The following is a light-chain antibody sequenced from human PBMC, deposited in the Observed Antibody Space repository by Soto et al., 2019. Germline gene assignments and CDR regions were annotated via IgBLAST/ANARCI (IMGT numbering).Light chain of an antibody. CDR3: QQLNSYTRT. CDR1: QGISSY. CDR2: AAS. V-gene: IGKV1-9*01. Sequence: IQLTQSPSSLSASVGDRDNITRRASQGISSYLAWYQRKPGKAPKLLIYAASTLQSGVPSRFSGSGSGTDFNLTISRLQTEDFATYYCQQLNSYTRTFGQGTKVDIK. J-gene: IGKJ1*01.